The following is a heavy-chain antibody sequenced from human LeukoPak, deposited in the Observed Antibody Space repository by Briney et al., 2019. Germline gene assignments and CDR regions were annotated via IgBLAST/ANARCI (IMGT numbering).Heavy chain of an antibody. CDR1: GFFFSTYW. CDR2: IKQDGSEK. CDR3: ASEGYSSSWDDAFDI. Sequence: GGSLRLSCAASGFFFSTYWMSWVRQAPGKGLEWVANIKQDGSEKYYVDSVKGRFTISRDNAKNSLYLQMNSLRAEDTAVYYCASEGYSSSWDDAFDIWGQGTMVTVSS. J-gene: IGHJ3*02. V-gene: IGHV3-7*01. D-gene: IGHD6-13*01.